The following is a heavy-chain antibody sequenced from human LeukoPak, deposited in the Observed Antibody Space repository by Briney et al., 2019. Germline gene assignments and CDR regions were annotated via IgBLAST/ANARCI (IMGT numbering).Heavy chain of an antibody. Sequence: PGGSLRLSCAVSEFNVNNNYMSWVRQAPGKGLEWLSVMYSDGNTFYAGSVKGRFTVSRDSSKNTLYLQLHRLRAEDTAVYYCARDLFTTEAFDTWGQGTMVTVSS. CDR2: MYSDGNT. D-gene: IGHD1-1*01. J-gene: IGHJ3*02. V-gene: IGHV3-66*01. CDR1: EFNVNNNY. CDR3: ARDLFTTEAFDT.